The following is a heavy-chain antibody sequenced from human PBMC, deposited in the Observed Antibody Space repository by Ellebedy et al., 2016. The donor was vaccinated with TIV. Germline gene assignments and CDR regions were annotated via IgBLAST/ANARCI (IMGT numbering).Heavy chain of an antibody. V-gene: IGHV3-43*02. Sequence: PGGSLKLSCAASGFTFDDYAMHWVRQAPGKGLEWVSLISGDGGSTYYADSVKGRFTISRDNAKNSLYLQMNSLRAEDTAVYYCAREGDSSGYFPVYQDYWGQGTLVTVSS. CDR2: ISGDGGST. CDR1: GFTFDDYA. D-gene: IGHD3-22*01. J-gene: IGHJ4*02. CDR3: AREGDSSGYFPVYQDY.